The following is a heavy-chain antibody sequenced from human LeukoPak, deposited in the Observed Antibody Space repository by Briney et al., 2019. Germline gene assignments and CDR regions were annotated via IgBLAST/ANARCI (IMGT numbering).Heavy chain of an antibody. CDR3: ARDQDRALDI. CDR1: GFTFDYYN. J-gene: IGHJ3*02. CDR2: ISYSSSNI. V-gene: IGHV3-21*01. Sequence: PGGSPRLSCAASGFTFDYYNMNWVRQAPGKGLEWVSSISYSSSNIYYADSVKGRFTISGDNAKNSLYLQMNSLRVEDTAVYYCARDQDRALDIWGQGTMVTVSS.